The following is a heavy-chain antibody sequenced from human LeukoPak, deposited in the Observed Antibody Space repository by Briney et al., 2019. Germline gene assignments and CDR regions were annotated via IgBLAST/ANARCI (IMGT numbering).Heavy chain of an antibody. CDR2: ISGSGGST. J-gene: IGHJ4*02. CDR3: AKDPGLQYSSSGPD. D-gene: IGHD6-6*01. CDR1: GFTFSSYA. V-gene: IGHV3-23*01. Sequence: GESLRLSCAASGFTFSSYAMSWVRQAPGKGLEWVSAISGSGGSTYYADSVKGRFTISRDNSKNTLYLQMNSLRAEDTAVYYCAKDPGLQYSSSGPDWGQGTLVTVSS.